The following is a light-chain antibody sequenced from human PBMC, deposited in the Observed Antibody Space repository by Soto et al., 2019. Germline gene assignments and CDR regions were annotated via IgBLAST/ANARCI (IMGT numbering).Light chain of an antibody. CDR2: DAS. V-gene: IGKV3-11*01. J-gene: IGKJ1*01. Sequence: EVVLTQSPDTLSLPPGERATLSCRASQSISSYLAWYQQKPGQAPRVLIYDASSRATGIPARFSGSGSGTDFTLTISSLEPEDFAVYYCQQLTDWPPQWTFGQGTKVESK. CDR1: QSISSY. CDR3: QQLTDWPPQWT.